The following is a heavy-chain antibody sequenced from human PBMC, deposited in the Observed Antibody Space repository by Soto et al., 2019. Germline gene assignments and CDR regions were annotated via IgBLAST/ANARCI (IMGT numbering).Heavy chain of an antibody. CDR1: GFTFSSYS. CDR3: ASGVEQGGFDY. J-gene: IGHJ4*02. CDR2: ISSSSSYI. D-gene: IGHD1-26*01. V-gene: IGHV3-21*01. Sequence: EVQLVESGGGLVKPGGSLRLSCAASGFTFSSYSMNWVRQAPGKGLEWVSSISSSSSYIYYADSVKGRFTISRDNAKNSLDLQMNSLRAEDTAVYYCASGVEQGGFDYWGQGTLVTVSS.